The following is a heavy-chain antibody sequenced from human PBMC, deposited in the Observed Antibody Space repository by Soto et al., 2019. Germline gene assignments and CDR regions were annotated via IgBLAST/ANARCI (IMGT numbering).Heavy chain of an antibody. D-gene: IGHD6-13*01. Sequence: QVQLVESGGGVVQPGRSLRLSCAASGFTFSSYAMHWVRQAPGKGLEWVAVISYDGSNKYYADSVKGRFTISRDNSKNTLYLQMNSLRAEDTVVYYCARVKGGVWQRAVIRFDYWGQGTLVTVSS. CDR1: GFTFSSYA. J-gene: IGHJ4*02. CDR3: ARVKGGVWQRAVIRFDY. CDR2: ISYDGSNK. V-gene: IGHV3-30-3*01.